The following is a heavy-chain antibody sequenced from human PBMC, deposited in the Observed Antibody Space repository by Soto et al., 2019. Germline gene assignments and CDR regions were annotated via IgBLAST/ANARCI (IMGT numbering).Heavy chain of an antibody. V-gene: IGHV4-59*01. CDR2: IYYSGST. CDR3: ARTRPSTVTYYYMDV. J-gene: IGHJ6*03. Sequence: SETLSLTCTVSGGSISSYYWSWIRQPPGKGLEWIGYIYYSGSTNYNPSLKSRVTISVDTSKNQFSLKLSSVTAADTAVYYCARTRPSTVTYYYMDVWGKGTTVTVSS. CDR1: GGSISSYY. D-gene: IGHD4-4*01.